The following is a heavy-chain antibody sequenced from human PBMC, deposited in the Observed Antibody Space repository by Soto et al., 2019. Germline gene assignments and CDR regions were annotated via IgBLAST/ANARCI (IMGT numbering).Heavy chain of an antibody. CDR3: ARVGGYNWFDT. CDR1: GFTFSSYW. CDR2: IDSDGTST. V-gene: IGHV3-74*01. Sequence: EVQLVESGGGLVQPGGSLRLSCAGSGFTFSSYWMHWVRQVPGKGLLWVSRIDSDGTSTNYADSVKGRFTIARDNAKNTLYLQMNSVRAEDTGVYYCARVGGYNWFDTWGQGTLVTVSS. J-gene: IGHJ5*02.